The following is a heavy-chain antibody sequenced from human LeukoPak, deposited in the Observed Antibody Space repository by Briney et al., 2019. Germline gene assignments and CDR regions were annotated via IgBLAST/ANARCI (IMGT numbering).Heavy chain of an antibody. Sequence: SETLSLTCTVSGGSISSYYWSWIRQPPGKGLEWMGYIYYSGSTKYHASLKSRVTISVDKSKNQFSLKLSSVTAADTAVYYCARSSSSGWYRWWFDPWGQGTLVTVSS. J-gene: IGHJ5*02. D-gene: IGHD6-19*01. CDR3: ARSSSSGWYRWWFDP. V-gene: IGHV4-59*01. CDR2: IYYSGST. CDR1: GGSISSYY.